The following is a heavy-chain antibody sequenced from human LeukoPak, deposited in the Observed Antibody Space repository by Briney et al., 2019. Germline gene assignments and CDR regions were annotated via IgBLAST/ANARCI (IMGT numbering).Heavy chain of an antibody. CDR1: GGSFSGYY. Sequence: SETLSLTCAVYGGSFSGYYWSWIRQPPAKGLEWIGEINHSGSTNYNPSLKSRVTISVDTSKNQFSLKLSSVTAADTAVYYCARGLRIAAAPPNVWFDPWGQGTLVTVSS. CDR2: INHSGST. D-gene: IGHD6-13*01. J-gene: IGHJ5*02. V-gene: IGHV4-34*01. CDR3: ARGLRIAAAPPNVWFDP.